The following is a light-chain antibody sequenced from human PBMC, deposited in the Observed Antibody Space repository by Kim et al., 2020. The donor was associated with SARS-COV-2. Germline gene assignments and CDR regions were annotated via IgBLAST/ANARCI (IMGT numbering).Light chain of an antibody. CDR1: SGHSSYA. Sequence: SVKLTCTLSSGHSSYAIAWHQQQPEKGPRYLMKLNSDGSHSKGDGIPDRFSGSSSGAERYLTISSLQSEDEADYYCQTWGTGSNWVFGGGTKLTV. CDR2: LNSDGSH. CDR3: QTWGTGSNWV. V-gene: IGLV4-69*01. J-gene: IGLJ3*02.